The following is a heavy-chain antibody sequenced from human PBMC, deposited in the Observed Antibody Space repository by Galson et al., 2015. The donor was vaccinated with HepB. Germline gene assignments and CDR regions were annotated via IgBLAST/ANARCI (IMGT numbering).Heavy chain of an antibody. CDR1: TFIFSTYS. J-gene: IGHJ5*02. Sequence: SLRLSCAASTFIFSTYSMNWVRQAPGKGLEWVSYISSSSTTIYYADSVKGRFTISRDNAKNSLYLQMNSLRAEDTAVYYCARGNTYCGGDCSIWFDPWGQGTLVTVSS. CDR3: ARGNTYCGGDCSIWFDP. D-gene: IGHD2-21*02. V-gene: IGHV3-48*04. CDR2: ISSSSTTI.